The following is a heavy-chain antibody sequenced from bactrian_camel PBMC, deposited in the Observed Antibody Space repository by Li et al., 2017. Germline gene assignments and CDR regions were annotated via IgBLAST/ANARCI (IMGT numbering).Heavy chain of an antibody. V-gene: IGHV3S6*01. CDR2: IYTGDGRT. CDR3: TAALVVGSHEYKN. CDR1: GFTFSNNW. Sequence: HVQLVESGGGLVQPGGSLTLSCAASGFTFSNNWMHWVRQAPGKGLEWVSTIYTGDGRTKSADSVKGRFTMSRDNAKNTLYLQMNSLKPEDTAVCYCTAALVVGSHEYKNWGQGTQVTVS. J-gene: IGHJ4*01. D-gene: IGHD2*01.